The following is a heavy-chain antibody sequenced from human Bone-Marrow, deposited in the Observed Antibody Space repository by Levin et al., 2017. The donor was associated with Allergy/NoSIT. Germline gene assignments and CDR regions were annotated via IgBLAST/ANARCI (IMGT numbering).Heavy chain of an antibody. CDR3: ARVWFGELLSH. CDR1: GFTVSSNY. D-gene: IGHD3-10*01. CDR2: IYSGGST. V-gene: IGHV3-53*01. Sequence: PGESLKISCAASGFTVSSNYMSWVRQAPGKGPEWVSVIYSGGSTYYADSVKGRFTISRDNSKNTLYLQMNSLRAEDTAVYYCARVWFGELLSHWGQGTLVTVSS. J-gene: IGHJ4*02.